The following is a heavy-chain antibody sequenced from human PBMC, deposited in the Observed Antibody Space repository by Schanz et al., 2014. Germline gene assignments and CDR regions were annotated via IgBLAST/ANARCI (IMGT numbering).Heavy chain of an antibody. V-gene: IGHV3-48*02. Sequence: EVQVVESGGGLVQPGGSLRLSCAASGFTFSRSNMNWVRQAPGKGLEWVSYISESSSTINYADSVKGGFTISRDNAKNSLFLQMNSLRDEDTAVYYCARDGALPVRVGAPRQYYYAMDVWGQGTTVTVSS. J-gene: IGHJ6*02. CDR1: GFTFSRSN. D-gene: IGHD2-15*01. CDR2: ISESSSTI. CDR3: ARDGALPVRVGAPRQYYYAMDV.